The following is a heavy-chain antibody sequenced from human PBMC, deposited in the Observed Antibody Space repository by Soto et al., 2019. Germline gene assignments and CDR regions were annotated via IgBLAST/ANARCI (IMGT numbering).Heavy chain of an antibody. J-gene: IGHJ2*01. CDR2: ISYDGSNK. D-gene: IGHD1-1*01. CDR3: AKPPVWYNWYDVDWYFDL. Sequence: QVQLVESGGGVVQPGRSLRLSCAASGFTFSSYGMHWVRQAPGKGLEWVAVISYDGSNKYYADSVKGRFTISRDNSKNTLYLQMNRLGAEDTAVYYCAKPPVWYNWYDVDWYFDLWGRGTLVTVSS. CDR1: GFTFSSYG. V-gene: IGHV3-30*18.